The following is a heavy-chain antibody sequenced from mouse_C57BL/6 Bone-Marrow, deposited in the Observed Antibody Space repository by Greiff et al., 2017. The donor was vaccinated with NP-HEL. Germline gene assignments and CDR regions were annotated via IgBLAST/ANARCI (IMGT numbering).Heavy chain of an antibody. Sequence: VQLQQPGAELVKPGASVTLSCKASGYTFTSYWMHWVKQRPGQGLEWIGMIHPNSGSTKYNEKFKSKATLTVDKSSSTAYMQLSSLTSEDSAVYYCARKGGSYWYFDVWGTGTTVTVSS. J-gene: IGHJ1*03. V-gene: IGHV1-64*01. CDR1: GYTFTSYW. CDR3: ARKGGSYWYFDV. CDR2: IHPNSGST. D-gene: IGHD1-1*01.